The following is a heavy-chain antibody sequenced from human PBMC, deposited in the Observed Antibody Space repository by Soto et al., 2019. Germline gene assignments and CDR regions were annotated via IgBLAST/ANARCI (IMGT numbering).Heavy chain of an antibody. D-gene: IGHD2-15*01. V-gene: IGHV3-30*18. J-gene: IGHJ4*02. CDR3: AKDVRYCSGGSCYRYFDY. CDR1: GFTFSSYG. Sequence: GGSLRLSCAASGFTFSSYGMHWVRQAPGKGLEWVAVISYDGSNKYYADSVKGRFTISRDNSKNTLYLQMNSLRAEDTAVYYCAKDVRYCSGGSCYRYFDYWGQGTLVTVS. CDR2: ISYDGSNK.